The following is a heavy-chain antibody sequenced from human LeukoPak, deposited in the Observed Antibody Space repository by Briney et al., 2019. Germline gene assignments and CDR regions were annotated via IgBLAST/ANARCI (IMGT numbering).Heavy chain of an antibody. D-gene: IGHD2-2*01. V-gene: IGHV1-2*02. CDR1: GYTFTDYY. Sequence: GASVTVSCKASGYTFTDYYMHWVRQAPGQGFEWMGWINPNDGDTNYAQKFQGRVTMTRDTSINTAHMEVSRLRSDDTAVYYCARANFLYCSSSTCLFDYWGQGTLVTVSS. CDR3: ARANFLYCSSSTCLFDY. J-gene: IGHJ4*02. CDR2: INPNDGDT.